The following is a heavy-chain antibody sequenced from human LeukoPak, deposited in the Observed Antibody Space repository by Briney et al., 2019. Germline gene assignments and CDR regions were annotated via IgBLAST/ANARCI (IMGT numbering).Heavy chain of an antibody. CDR1: GFTFSNYG. D-gene: IGHD3-22*01. CDR2: ISGSGGNR. V-gene: IGHV3-23*01. J-gene: IGHJ4*02. CDR3: AKDMYYDSSGPVFDY. Sequence: WGSLILSFASSGFTFSNYGMSWVRQPPAKGLESVSTISGSGGNRYYADSVKGRFTISRDTSKKTMYLQMSSPRGEDTAVYYCAKDMYYDSSGPVFDYWGQGSLVTVSS.